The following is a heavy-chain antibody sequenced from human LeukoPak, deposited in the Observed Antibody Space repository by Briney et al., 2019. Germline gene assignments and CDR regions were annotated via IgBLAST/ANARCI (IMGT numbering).Heavy chain of an antibody. CDR2: IIGSGGST. D-gene: IGHD3-10*01. J-gene: IGHJ6*02. V-gene: IGHV3-23*01. Sequence: GGSLRLSCAASGFTFSSYAMSWVRQAPGKGLEWVSGIIGSGGSTYYADSVKGRFTISRDNSKNTLYLQMNSLRAEDTAVYYCAKEGYYGSRRSGMDVWGQGTTVTVYS. CDR1: GFTFSSYA. CDR3: AKEGYYGSRRSGMDV.